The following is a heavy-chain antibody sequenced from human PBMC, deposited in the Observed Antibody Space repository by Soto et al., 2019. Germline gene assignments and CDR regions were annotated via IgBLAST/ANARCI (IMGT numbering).Heavy chain of an antibody. J-gene: IGHJ5*02. D-gene: IGHD3-3*01. CDR2: LNPSGGST. CDR1: GYTFTSYY. CDR3: ARVPPYYDFWSGYPPRGVWFDP. Sequence: ASVKVSCKASGYTFTSYYMHWVRQAPGQGLEWMGILNPSGGSTSYAQKFQGRVTMTRDTSTSAVYMELSSLRSEDTAVYYCARVPPYYDFWSGYPPRGVWFDPWGQGTLVTVSS. V-gene: IGHV1-46*01.